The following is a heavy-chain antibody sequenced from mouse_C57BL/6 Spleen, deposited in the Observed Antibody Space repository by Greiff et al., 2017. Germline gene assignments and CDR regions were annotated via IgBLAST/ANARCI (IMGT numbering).Heavy chain of an antibody. CDR2: IHPSDSDT. V-gene: IGHV1-74*01. D-gene: IGHD2-1*01. CDR3: EIDYGNYDGIFAY. CDR1: GYTFTSYW. J-gene: IGHJ3*01. Sequence: QVQLKQPGAELVKPGASVKVSCKASGYTFTSYWMHWVKQRPGQGLEWIGRIHPSDSDTNYNQKFKGKATLTVDKSSSTAYMQLSSLTSEDSAVYYGEIDYGNYDGIFAYWGQGTLVTVSA.